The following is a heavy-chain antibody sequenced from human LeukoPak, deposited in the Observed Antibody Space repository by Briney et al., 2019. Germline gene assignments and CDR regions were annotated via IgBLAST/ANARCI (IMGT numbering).Heavy chain of an antibody. CDR1: GGSFSGYY. V-gene: IGHV4-34*01. Sequence: SETLSLTCAVYGGSFSGYYWSWIRQPPGKGLEWIGEINHSGSTNYNPSLKSRVTISVDTSKNQFSLKLSSVTAADTAVYYCALSGYYSDDAFDIWGQGTMVTVSS. CDR2: INHSGST. CDR3: ALSGYYSDDAFDI. D-gene: IGHD3-22*01. J-gene: IGHJ3*02.